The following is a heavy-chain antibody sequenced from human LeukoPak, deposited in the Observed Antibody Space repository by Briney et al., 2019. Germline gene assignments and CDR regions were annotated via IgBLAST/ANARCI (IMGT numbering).Heavy chain of an antibody. CDR1: GFTLSTYW. CDR2: VNGDGTST. V-gene: IGHV3-74*01. Sequence: GGSLRLSCAASGFTLSTYWMHWVRQAPGKGLVWVSRVNGDGTSTTYADSVKGRFTISRDNAKNTLYLQMDSLRAEDTAVYYCARGPRYSFGSAFDYWGQGALVTVSS. J-gene: IGHJ4*02. D-gene: IGHD5-18*01. CDR3: ARGPRYSFGSAFDY.